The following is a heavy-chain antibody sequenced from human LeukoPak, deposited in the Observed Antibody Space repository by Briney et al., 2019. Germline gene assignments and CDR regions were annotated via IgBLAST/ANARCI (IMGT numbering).Heavy chain of an antibody. CDR2: ISYDGSNK. D-gene: IGHD2-2*01. V-gene: IGHV3-30*03. CDR3: ARDSGYCSSTGCYVHYFDY. Sequence: GGSLRLSCAASGFTFSSYGMHWVRQAPGKGLEWVAVISYDGSNKYYADSVKGRFTISRDNSKNTLYLQMNGLRAEDTAVYYCARDSGYCSSTGCYVHYFDYWGQGTLVTVSS. J-gene: IGHJ4*02. CDR1: GFTFSSYG.